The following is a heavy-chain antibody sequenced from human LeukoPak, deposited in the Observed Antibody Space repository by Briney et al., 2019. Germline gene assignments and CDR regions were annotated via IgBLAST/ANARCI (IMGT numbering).Heavy chain of an antibody. CDR1: GYTFTSYG. J-gene: IGHJ6*02. D-gene: IGHD3-3*01. CDR2: ISAYNGNT. Sequence: ASVKVSCKASGYTFTSYGISWVRQAPGQGLEWMGWISAYNGNTNYAQKLQGRVTMTTDTSTSTAYMELRNLRSDDTAVYYCARDGPETIFGVVIMRYYYYYGMDVWGQGTTVTVSS. CDR3: ARDGPETIFGVVIMRYYYYYGMDV. V-gene: IGHV1-18*01.